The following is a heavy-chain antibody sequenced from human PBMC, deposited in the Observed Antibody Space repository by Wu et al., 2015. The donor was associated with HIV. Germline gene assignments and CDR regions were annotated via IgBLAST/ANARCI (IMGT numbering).Heavy chain of an antibody. D-gene: IGHD2-8*02. CDR2: TIPVFGTV. V-gene: IGHV1-69*05. Sequence: QVQLVQSGAEVKKPASSVKVSCKASGGSFSDYAVSWVRQAPGQGLEWMAGTIPVFGTVNYAQKFQGRVAITTDESTNTAYMELRSLRSDDTAVYYCARDLCVRGVCYRSPGDWFDPWGQGTLVTVSS. CDR1: GGSFSDYA. J-gene: IGHJ5*02. CDR3: ARDLCVRGVCYRSPGDWFDP.